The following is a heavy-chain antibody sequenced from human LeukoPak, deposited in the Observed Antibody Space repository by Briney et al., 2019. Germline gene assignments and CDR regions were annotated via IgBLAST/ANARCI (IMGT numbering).Heavy chain of an antibody. CDR2: INPKSGGT. CDR1: AYTFTDYY. D-gene: IGHD3-22*01. J-gene: IGHJ6*02. Sequence: ASVKVSCKASAYTFTDYYMHCVRQAPGQGPEWMGWINPKSGGTEYAQKFQGWVTMTRDTSISTAYMELTRLTSDDTAVYYCGRGRPISMVVVIESYGMDVWGQGTTVTVSS. V-gene: IGHV1-2*04. CDR3: GRGRPISMVVVIESYGMDV.